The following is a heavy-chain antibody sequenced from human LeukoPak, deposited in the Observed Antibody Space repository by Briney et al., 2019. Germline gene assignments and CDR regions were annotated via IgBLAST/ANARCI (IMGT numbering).Heavy chain of an antibody. CDR3: ARSYYDYIWGSYRLVNYYYYMDV. CDR2: RNPNSGNT. D-gene: IGHD3-16*02. J-gene: IGHJ6*03. CDR1: GYTFTSYD. V-gene: IGHV1-8*01. Sequence: ASVKVSCKASGYTFTSYDINWVRQATGQGLEWMGWRNPNSGNTGYAQKFQGRVTMTRNTSISTAYMELSSLRSEDTAVYYCARSYYDYIWGSYRLVNYYYYMDVWGKGTTVTVSS.